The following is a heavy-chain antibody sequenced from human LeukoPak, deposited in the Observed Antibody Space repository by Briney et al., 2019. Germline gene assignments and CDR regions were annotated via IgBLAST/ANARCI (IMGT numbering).Heavy chain of an antibody. Sequence: GGSLRLSCAASGFTVSSNYMSWVRQAPGKGLEWVSVIYSGGSTYYADSVKGRFTLSRDNSKNTLYLQMNSLRAEDTAVYYCARADYCSSTSCYAGFGAFDIWGQGTMVTVSS. CDR3: ARADYCSSTSCYAGFGAFDI. J-gene: IGHJ3*02. CDR2: IYSGGST. D-gene: IGHD2-2*01. CDR1: GFTVSSNY. V-gene: IGHV3-66*01.